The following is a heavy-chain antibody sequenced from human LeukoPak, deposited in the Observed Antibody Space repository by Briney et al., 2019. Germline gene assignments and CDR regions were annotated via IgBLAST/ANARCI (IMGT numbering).Heavy chain of an antibody. Sequence: GWSLRLSCAASLFTFIDYWMTWLRQAPGRGREGVANIKQEGSEKHYVDSVKSRFTISRDNAKNTLYLQMNSLRAEDTAVYYCAAYLYWWSDLGYWGQGTLVTVSS. CDR3: AAYLYWWSDLGY. D-gene: IGHD2-8*02. CDR1: LFTFIDYW. J-gene: IGHJ4*02. CDR2: IKQEGSEK. V-gene: IGHV3-7*01.